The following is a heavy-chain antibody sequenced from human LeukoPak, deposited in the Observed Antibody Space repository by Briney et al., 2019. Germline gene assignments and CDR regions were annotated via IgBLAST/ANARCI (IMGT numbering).Heavy chain of an antibody. Sequence: ASVKVSCKASGGTFNRYAISWVRQAPGQGLEWMGRIIPILGIANYAQKFQGRVTITADKSTSTASMELSSLRSEDTAVYYCASNYGGNPDDAFDIWGQGTMVTVSS. CDR2: IIPILGIA. D-gene: IGHD4-23*01. CDR3: ASNYGGNPDDAFDI. V-gene: IGHV1-69*04. J-gene: IGHJ3*02. CDR1: GGTFNRYA.